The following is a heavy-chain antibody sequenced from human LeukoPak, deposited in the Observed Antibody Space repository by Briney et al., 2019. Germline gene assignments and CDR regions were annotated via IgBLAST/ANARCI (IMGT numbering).Heavy chain of an antibody. Sequence: PGGSLSLSCATSGFTFSTSGMHWVRQAPGKGLEWVAFIRHDGSDTYYADSVKGRFIISRDNSKNTLYLQMNSVRVEDTAVYYCAKDSSIAAAGRLGFDYWGQGTLVTVSS. V-gene: IGHV3-30*02. D-gene: IGHD6-13*01. CDR1: GFTFSTSG. CDR2: IRHDGSDT. J-gene: IGHJ4*02. CDR3: AKDSSIAAAGRLGFDY.